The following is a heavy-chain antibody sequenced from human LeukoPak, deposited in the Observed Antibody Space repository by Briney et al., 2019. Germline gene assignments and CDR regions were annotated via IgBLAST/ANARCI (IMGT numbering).Heavy chain of an antibody. CDR3: NIVVVPAATPNAFDI. D-gene: IGHD2-2*01. V-gene: IGHV1-69*04. CDR2: IIPILGIA. Sequence: SVKVSCKASGGTFSSYAISWVRQAPGQGLEWMGRIIPILGIANYAQKFQGRVTITADKSTSTAYMELSSLRSEDTAVYYCNIVVVPAATPNAFDIWGQGTMDTVSS. J-gene: IGHJ3*02. CDR1: GGTFSSYA.